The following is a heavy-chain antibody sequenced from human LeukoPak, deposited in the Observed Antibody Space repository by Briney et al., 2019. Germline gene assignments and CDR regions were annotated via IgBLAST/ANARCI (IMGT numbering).Heavy chain of an antibody. D-gene: IGHD1-14*01. V-gene: IGHV1-8*01. J-gene: IGHJ5*01. CDR3: ATTGLPRGGGWFDS. CDR1: GYTFTSYD. CDR2: MNPNSGNT. Sequence: ASVKVSCKASGYTFTSYDINWVRQAPGQGLEWMGWMNPNSGNTVYAQKFQGRVTMTRNTSISTAYMELSSLRSEDTAVYYCATTGLPRGGGWFDSWGQGTLVTVSS.